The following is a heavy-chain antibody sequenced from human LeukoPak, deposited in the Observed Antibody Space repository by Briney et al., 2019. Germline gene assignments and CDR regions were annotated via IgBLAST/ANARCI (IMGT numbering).Heavy chain of an antibody. CDR2: IYYSGST. Sequence: SETLSLTCAVYGGSISSYYWSWIRQPPGKGLEWIGYIYYSGSTNYNPSLKSRVTISVDTSKNQFSLKLSSVTAADTAVYYCARQGSSSWYPDNWFDPWGQGTLVTVSS. CDR1: GGSISSYY. D-gene: IGHD6-13*01. V-gene: IGHV4-59*08. CDR3: ARQGSSSWYPDNWFDP. J-gene: IGHJ5*02.